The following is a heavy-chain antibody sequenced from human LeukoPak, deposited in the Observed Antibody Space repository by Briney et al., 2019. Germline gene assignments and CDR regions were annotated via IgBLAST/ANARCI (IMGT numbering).Heavy chain of an antibody. D-gene: IGHD2-15*01. CDR1: GGSISSSDYY. V-gene: IGHV4-39*01. CDR3: ARALGYCSGGSCTRGYNWFDP. CDR2: IYYGGST. Sequence: SEALSLTCTVSGGSISSSDYYWGWIRQPPGKGLEWIGSIYYGGSTYYNPSLKSRVTISVDTSMNQFSLKLSFVTTADTAVYYCARALGYCSGGSCTRGYNWFDPWGQGTLVTVPS. J-gene: IGHJ5*02.